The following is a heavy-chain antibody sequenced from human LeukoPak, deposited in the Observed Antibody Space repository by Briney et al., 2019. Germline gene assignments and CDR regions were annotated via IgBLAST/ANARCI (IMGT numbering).Heavy chain of an antibody. Sequence: GESLKISFKASGYTFTNYWIGWVRQMPGKGLEWMGTIYPGDSDTRYSPSFQGHVTISADRSISTAYLQWSSLRASDSAMYYCARRAYSHEWFDPWGQGTLVTVSS. CDR1: GYTFTNYW. D-gene: IGHD5-12*01. V-gene: IGHV5-51*01. CDR2: IYPGDSDT. J-gene: IGHJ5*02. CDR3: ARRAYSHEWFDP.